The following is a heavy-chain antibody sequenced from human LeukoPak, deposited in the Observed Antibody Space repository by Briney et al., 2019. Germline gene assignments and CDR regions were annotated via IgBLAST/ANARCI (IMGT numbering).Heavy chain of an antibody. CDR1: GGSFSGYY. Sequence: SETLSLTCAVYGGSFSGYYWSWIRQPPGKGLEWIGEINHSGSTNYNPSLKSRVTISVDTSKNQFSLKLSSVTAADTAVYYCARLRISGNDFDYWGQGTLVTVSS. D-gene: IGHD4-23*01. CDR2: INHSGST. J-gene: IGHJ4*02. CDR3: ARLRISGNDFDY. V-gene: IGHV4-34*01.